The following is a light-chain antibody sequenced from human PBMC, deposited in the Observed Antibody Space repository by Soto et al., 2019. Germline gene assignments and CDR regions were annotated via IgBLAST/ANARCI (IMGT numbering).Light chain of an antibody. CDR1: STDIGYYNL. J-gene: IGLJ2*01. Sequence: QSALTQPASVSGSPGQSITISCTGTSTDIGYYNLVSWYQEHPGKVPKLIIHQVKKRPSGVSNRFSGSKSGNTASLKISGLQTEDEAHYYCASYESSGTVLVGGGTKVTVL. CDR3: ASYESSGTVL. CDR2: QVK. V-gene: IGLV2-23*02.